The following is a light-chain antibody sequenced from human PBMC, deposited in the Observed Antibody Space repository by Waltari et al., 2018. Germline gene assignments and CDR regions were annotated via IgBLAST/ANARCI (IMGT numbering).Light chain of an antibody. CDR3: SSYTSSSKVV. V-gene: IGLV2-14*03. CDR2: DVS. Sequence: QSALTQPTSVSGSPGQSITISCTGTSSDVGGSNYVSWDQQHPGKAPKLMIYDVSNRPSGVSNRFSGSKSGNTASLTISGLQAEDEADYYCSSYTSSSKVVFGGGTKLTVL. CDR1: SSDVGGSNY. J-gene: IGLJ2*01.